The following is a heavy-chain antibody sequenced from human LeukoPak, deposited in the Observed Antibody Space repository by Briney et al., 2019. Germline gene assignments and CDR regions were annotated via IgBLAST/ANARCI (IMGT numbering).Heavy chain of an antibody. CDR1: GFTFSSYW. CDR2: IKQDGSER. D-gene: IGHD3-16*01. Sequence: GGSLRLSCAASGFTFSSYWMTWVRQAPGKGLEWVANIKQDGSERNYVDSVKGRFTISRDNAKNSLYLQMNTLRDEDTAVYYCARENVSPAWFDPWGQGTLVTVSS. CDR3: ARENVSPAWFDP. V-gene: IGHV3-7*03. J-gene: IGHJ5*02.